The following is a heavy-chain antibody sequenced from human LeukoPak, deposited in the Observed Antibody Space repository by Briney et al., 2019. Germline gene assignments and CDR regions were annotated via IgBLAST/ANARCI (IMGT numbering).Heavy chain of an antibody. CDR3: ARDHAYHYDFDY. D-gene: IGHD3-22*01. V-gene: IGHV1-2*02. Sequence: ASVKVSCKSSGYTFTDYYLHWVRQAPGQGLEWMGWITPKTGGTNYAQKFKGRVTMTRDTSISTLYMDLSGLRSDDTAVYYCARDHAYHYDFDYWGQGTLVTVSS. CDR2: ITPKTGGT. J-gene: IGHJ4*02. CDR1: GYTFTDYY.